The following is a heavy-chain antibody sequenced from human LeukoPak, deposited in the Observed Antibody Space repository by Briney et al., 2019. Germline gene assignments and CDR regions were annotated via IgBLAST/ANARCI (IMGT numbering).Heavy chain of an antibody. D-gene: IGHD3-10*01. CDR3: ARSGVRGVIIPWFDP. V-gene: IGHV1-3*01. CDR1: GYTFTSYA. J-gene: IGHJ5*02. Sequence: ASVKASCKASGYTFTSYAMHWVRQAPGQRLEWMGWINAGNGNTKYSQKFQGRVTITRDTSASTAYMELSSLRSEDTAVYYCARSGVRGVIIPWFDPWGQGTLVTVSS. CDR2: INAGNGNT.